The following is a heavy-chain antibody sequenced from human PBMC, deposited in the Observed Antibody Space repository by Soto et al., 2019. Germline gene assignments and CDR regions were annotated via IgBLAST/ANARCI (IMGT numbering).Heavy chain of an antibody. V-gene: IGHV1-69*01. D-gene: IGHD3-22*01. J-gene: IGHJ4*02. Sequence: QVQLVQSGAEVKKPGSSVKVACKASGGIFSNYVLNWVRQAPGQGLEWMGGIIPIFGTGNYAQKFQGRVTITADESTTTASIELRGLRDEDTAVYYCARQYYNCSGYFENWGQGPLVSVSS. CDR1: GGIFSNYV. CDR3: ARQYYNCSGYFEN. CDR2: IIPIFGTG.